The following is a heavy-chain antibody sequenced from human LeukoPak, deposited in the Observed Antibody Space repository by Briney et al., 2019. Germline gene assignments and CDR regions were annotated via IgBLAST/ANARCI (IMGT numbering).Heavy chain of an antibody. Sequence: SVKVSCKASGFTFTSYDINWVRQSTGQGLEWMGWMNPISGHTGYAQKFQGRVTMTRDTSLDTAYMELSSLSSADTAVYYCARRDRMGYYFDYWGQGTLVTVSS. V-gene: IGHV1-8*01. CDR3: ARRDRMGYYFDY. CDR1: GFTFTSYD. D-gene: IGHD2-15*01. CDR2: MNPISGHT. J-gene: IGHJ4*02.